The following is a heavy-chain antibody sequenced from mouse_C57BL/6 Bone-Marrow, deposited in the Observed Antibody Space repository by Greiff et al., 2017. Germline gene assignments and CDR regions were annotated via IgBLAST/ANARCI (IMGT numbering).Heavy chain of an antibody. V-gene: IGHV1-55*01. CDR2: IYPGSGST. CDR3: ASSTMVTTTGYYFDY. J-gene: IGHJ2*01. CDR1: GYTFTSYW. D-gene: IGHD2-2*01. Sequence: QVQLQQPGAELVKPGASVKMSCKASGYTFTSYWITWVKQRPGQGLVWIGDIYPGSGSTNYNEKFKSKATLTVDTSSSTAYMQLSSLTSEDSAVYYCASSTMVTTTGYYFDYWGQGTTLTVSS.